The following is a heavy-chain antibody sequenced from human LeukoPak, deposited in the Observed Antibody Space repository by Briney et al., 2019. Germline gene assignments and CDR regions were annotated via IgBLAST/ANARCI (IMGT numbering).Heavy chain of an antibody. CDR1: GGSISSYY. V-gene: IGHV4-4*09. D-gene: IGHD2-8*01. CDR3: ARGVDPYYYYYYMDV. Sequence: SETLSLTCTVSGGSISSYYWSWIRQPPGKGLEWIGYIYTSGSTNYNPSLKSRVTISVDTSKNQFSLKLSSVTAADTAVYYCARGVDPYYYYYYMDVWGKGTTVTVSS. J-gene: IGHJ6*03. CDR2: IYTSGST.